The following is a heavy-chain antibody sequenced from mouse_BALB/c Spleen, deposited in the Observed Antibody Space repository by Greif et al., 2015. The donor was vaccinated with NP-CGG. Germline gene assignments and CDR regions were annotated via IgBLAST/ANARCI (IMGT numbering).Heavy chain of an antibody. CDR2: INPSSGYT. Sequence: QVQLKESGAELARPGASVKMSCKASGYTFTSYTMHWVKQRPGQGLEWIGYINPSSGYTNYNQKFKDKATLTADKSSSTAYMQLSSLTSEDSAVYYCARWEVRRDYYAMDYWGQGTSVTVSS. CDR3: ARWEVRRDYYAMDY. J-gene: IGHJ4*01. D-gene: IGHD2-14*01. CDR1: GYTFTSYT. V-gene: IGHV1-4*01.